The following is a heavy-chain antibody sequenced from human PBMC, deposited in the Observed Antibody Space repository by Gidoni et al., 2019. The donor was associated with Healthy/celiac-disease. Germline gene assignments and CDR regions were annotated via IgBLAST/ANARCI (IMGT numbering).Heavy chain of an antibody. CDR3: VAPIVATTLEAFDI. Sequence: QLQLQESGPGLVKPSETLSLTCTVSGGSISSSSYYWGWIRQPPGKGLEWIGSIYYSGSTYYNPSLKRRVTISVDTSKNQFSLKLSSVTAADTAVYYCVAPIVATTLEAFDIWGQGTMVTVSS. CDR2: IYYSGST. D-gene: IGHD5-12*01. J-gene: IGHJ3*02. V-gene: IGHV4-39*01. CDR1: GGSISSSSYY.